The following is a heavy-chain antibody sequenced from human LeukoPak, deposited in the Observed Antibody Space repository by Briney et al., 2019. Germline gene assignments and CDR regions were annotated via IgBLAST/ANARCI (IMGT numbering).Heavy chain of an antibody. CDR3: AREVTSSGYTFDY. D-gene: IGHD3-22*01. V-gene: IGHV1-46*01. Sequence: ASVKVSCKASGYTFTSYAMNWVRQAPGQGLEWMGIINPSGGSTSYAQKFQGRVTMTRDTSMSTVYMELSSLRSEDTAVYYCAREVTSSGYTFDYWGQGTLVTVSS. CDR1: GYTFTSYA. J-gene: IGHJ4*02. CDR2: INPSGGST.